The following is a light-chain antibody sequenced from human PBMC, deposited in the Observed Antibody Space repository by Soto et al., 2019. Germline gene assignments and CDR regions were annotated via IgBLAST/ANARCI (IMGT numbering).Light chain of an antibody. V-gene: IGKV3-20*01. CDR3: QQYGSSPRT. CDR1: QSVSSSY. CDR2: GAS. Sequence: EIVLTQSPGTLSLSPGERATLSCRASQSVSSSYLAWYQQKPGQAPRLLMYGASSRATGIPERFSGTGSGTDFTLTISRLEPEDFAVYYCQQYGSSPRTFGQGTKVDIK. J-gene: IGKJ1*01.